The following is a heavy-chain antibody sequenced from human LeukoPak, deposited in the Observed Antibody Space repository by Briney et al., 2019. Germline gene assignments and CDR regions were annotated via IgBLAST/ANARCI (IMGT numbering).Heavy chain of an antibody. CDR3: ARPDYDFWSGYSMRFDF. CDR1: GGSISSYY. J-gene: IGHJ4*02. CDR2: IYYTGST. V-gene: IGHV4-59*08. Sequence: SETLSLTCAVSGGSISSYYWSWIRQPPGKGLEWIGYIYYTGSTNYNPSLKSRVTISVDTSKNQFSLNLSSVTAAHTTVYYCARPDYDFWSGYSMRFDFWGQGTLVTVSS. D-gene: IGHD3-3*01.